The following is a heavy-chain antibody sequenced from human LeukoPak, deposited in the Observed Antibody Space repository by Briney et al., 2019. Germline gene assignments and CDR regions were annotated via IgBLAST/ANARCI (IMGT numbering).Heavy chain of an antibody. J-gene: IGHJ4*02. CDR2: ISGSGGST. Sequence: PGGSLRLSCAASGFTFSSYAMSWVRQAPGKGLEWVSAISGSGGSTYYADSVKGRFTISRDNSKNTLYLQMNSLRAEDTAVYYCAKLRSSSGWYLFEVGEFDYWGQGTLVTVSS. V-gene: IGHV3-23*01. D-gene: IGHD6-19*01. CDR1: GFTFSSYA. CDR3: AKLRSSSGWYLFEVGEFDY.